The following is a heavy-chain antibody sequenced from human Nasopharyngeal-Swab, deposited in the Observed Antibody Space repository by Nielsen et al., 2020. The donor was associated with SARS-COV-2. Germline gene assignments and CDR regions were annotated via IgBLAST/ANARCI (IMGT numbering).Heavy chain of an antibody. CDR3: AKAQYDSSGYYYPGTSAEYFQH. V-gene: IGHV3-23*01. CDR2: ISGSGGST. D-gene: IGHD3-22*01. J-gene: IGHJ1*01. CDR1: GFTFSSYA. Sequence: GESLKISCAASGFTFSSYAMSWVRQAPGKGLEWVSAISGSGGSTYYADSVKGRFTISRDNSKNTLYLQMNSLRAEDTAVYYCAKAQYDSSGYYYPGTSAEYFQHWGQGTLVTVSS.